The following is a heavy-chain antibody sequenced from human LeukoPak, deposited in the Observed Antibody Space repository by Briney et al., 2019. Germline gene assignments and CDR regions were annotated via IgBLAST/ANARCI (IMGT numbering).Heavy chain of an antibody. CDR2: IDTSGDT. CDR1: GASIRAYY. Sequence: SETLSLTCTVSGASIRAYYWSWIWQRPRGGVERIWRIDTSGDTNDNASLKNRVTMSVDTSKNQFSLKLSSVTAADTAVYYCARSLSGGSHYYYYMDVWGKGTTVSVSS. CDR3: ARSLSGGSHYYYYMDV. V-gene: IGHV4-4*07. J-gene: IGHJ6*03. D-gene: IGHD2-15*01.